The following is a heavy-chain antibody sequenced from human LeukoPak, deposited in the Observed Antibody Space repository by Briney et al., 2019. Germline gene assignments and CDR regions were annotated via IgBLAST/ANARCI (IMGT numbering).Heavy chain of an antibody. D-gene: IGHD5/OR15-5a*01. J-gene: IGHJ6*03. CDR1: GFPFNIYG. V-gene: IGHV3-48*01. CDR3: ARDIRLSYIYFYMDV. CDR2: ISTSTNLI. Sequence: GGSLRLSCAPSGFPFNIYGINWARQAPGKGLEWISYISTSTNLIQHGDTVKDRFTISRDNPKNLVVLQMNSLRAEDTALYFCARDIRLSYIYFYMDVWGKGTTVTVSS.